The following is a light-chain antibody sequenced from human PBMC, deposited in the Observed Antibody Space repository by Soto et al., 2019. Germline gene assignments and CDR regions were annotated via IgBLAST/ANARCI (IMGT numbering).Light chain of an antibody. CDR1: QSITTY. Sequence: DIQMTQSPASLSTSVLARVTITFLASQSITTYLAWYQQKPGEAPKLLIYAASTLYGGVPSRFSGSGSGTDFALTITNLQAEDFATYYCQKLRMYPSTCGGGNKGDIK. CDR3: QKLRMYPST. CDR2: AAS. V-gene: IGKV1-9*01. J-gene: IGKJ4*01.